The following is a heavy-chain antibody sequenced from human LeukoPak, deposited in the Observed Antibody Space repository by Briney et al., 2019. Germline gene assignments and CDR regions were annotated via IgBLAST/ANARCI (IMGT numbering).Heavy chain of an antibody. J-gene: IGHJ5*02. D-gene: IGHD6-6*01. Sequence: SETLSLTCTVSGGSISSGNYYWSWIRQHPGKGLEWIGYIYYSGSTYYNPSLKSRVTISVDTSKNQFSLKLSSVTAADTAVYYCARVSSSTQFGPWGQGTLVTVSS. CDR1: GGSISSGNYY. CDR3: ARVSSSTQFGP. V-gene: IGHV4-31*03. CDR2: IYYSGST.